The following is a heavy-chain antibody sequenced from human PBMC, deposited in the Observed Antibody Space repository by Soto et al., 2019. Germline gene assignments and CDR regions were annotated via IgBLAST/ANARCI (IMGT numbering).Heavy chain of an antibody. D-gene: IGHD3-22*01. CDR2: IVVGSGNT. CDR1: GFTFTSSA. V-gene: IGHV1-58*01. Sequence: SVKVSCKASGFTFTSSAVQWVRQARGQRLEWIGWIVVGSGNTNYAQKFQERVTITRDMSTSTAYMELSSLRSEDTAVYYCAAEGITMIGQVLVDYYGMDVWGQGTTVTVSS. CDR3: AAEGITMIGQVLVDYYGMDV. J-gene: IGHJ6*02.